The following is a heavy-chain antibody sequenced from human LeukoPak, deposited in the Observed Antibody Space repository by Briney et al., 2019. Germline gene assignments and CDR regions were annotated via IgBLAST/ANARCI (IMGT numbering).Heavy chain of an antibody. D-gene: IGHD2-2*01. J-gene: IGHJ4*02. CDR3: ASEICSSTSCFLEDYFDY. CDR1: GGSFSGYY. V-gene: IGHV4-38-2*01. CDR2: IYHSGST. Sequence: SETLSLTCAVYGGSFSGYYWGWIRQPPGKGLEWIGSIYHSGSTYYNPSLKSRVTISVDTSKNQFSLKLSSVTAADTAVYYCASEICSSTSCFLEDYFDYWGQGTLVTVSS.